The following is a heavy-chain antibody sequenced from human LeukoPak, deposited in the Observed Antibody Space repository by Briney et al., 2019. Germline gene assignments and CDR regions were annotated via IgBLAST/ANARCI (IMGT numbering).Heavy chain of an antibody. CDR3: ARAPRYDTTYYFDY. CDR1: GGSISSGGYY. Sequence: SETLSLTCTVSGGSISSGGYYWSWIRQHPGKGLGWIGYIYYSGSTYYNPSLKSRVTISVDTSKNQFSLKLSSVTAADTAVYYCARAPRYDTTYYFDYWGQGTLVTVSS. V-gene: IGHV4-31*03. D-gene: IGHD3-22*01. CDR2: IYYSGST. J-gene: IGHJ4*02.